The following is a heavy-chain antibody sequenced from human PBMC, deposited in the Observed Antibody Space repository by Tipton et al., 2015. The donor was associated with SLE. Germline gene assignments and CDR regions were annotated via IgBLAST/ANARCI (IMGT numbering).Heavy chain of an antibody. D-gene: IGHD6-19*01. CDR3: ARVVGWYSYYYYGMDV. V-gene: IGHV4-34*01. CDR2: INHSGST. J-gene: IGHJ6*02. CDR1: GGSISSHY. Sequence: TLSLTCTVSGGSISSHYWSWIRQPPGKGLEWIGEINHSGSTNYNPSLKSRVTISVDTSKKQFSLKLSSVTAADTAVYYCARVVGWYSYYYYGMDVWGQGTTVTVSS.